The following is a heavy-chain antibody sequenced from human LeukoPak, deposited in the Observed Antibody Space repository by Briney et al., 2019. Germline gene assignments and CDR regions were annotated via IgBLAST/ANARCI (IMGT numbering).Heavy chain of an antibody. CDR1: GYTFTGYY. J-gene: IGHJ4*02. Sequence: ASVKVSCKASGYTFTGYYMHWVRQAPGQGLEWMGIINPSGGSTSYAQKFQGRVTMTRDTSTSTVYMELSSLRSEDTAVYYCARPIVGATGFDYWGQGTLVTVSS. V-gene: IGHV1-46*01. CDR2: INPSGGST. D-gene: IGHD1-26*01. CDR3: ARPIVGATGFDY.